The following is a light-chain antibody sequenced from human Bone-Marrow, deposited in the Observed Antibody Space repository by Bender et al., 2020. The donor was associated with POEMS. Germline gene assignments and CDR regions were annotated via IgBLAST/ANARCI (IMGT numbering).Light chain of an antibody. J-gene: IGLJ3*02. CDR2: SSH. CDR1: SSNIGAHA. Sequence: QSVLTQPPSASGTPGQRVTISCSGGSSNIGAHAVNWYQHLPGTAPKLLIHSSHRRPSEVPDRFSGSRAGTSASLTISGLQSEGEADYYCAVWDDSLNGWVFGGGTKLTVL. CDR3: AVWDDSLNGWV. V-gene: IGLV1-44*01.